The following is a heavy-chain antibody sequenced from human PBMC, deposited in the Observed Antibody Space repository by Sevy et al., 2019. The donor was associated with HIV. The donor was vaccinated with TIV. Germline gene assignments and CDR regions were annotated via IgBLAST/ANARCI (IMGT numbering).Heavy chain of an antibody. CDR2: ILDNGGGT. Sequence: GGSLRLSCEASGFTLRNYDMSWVRQAPGKGLEWVSGILDNGGGTYYADSVKGRFTISRDNSKNRMFLEMNSLGAEDTAVYFCAKSQLPHAFDIWGQGTMVTVSS. CDR1: GFTLRNYD. CDR3: AKSQLPHAFDI. J-gene: IGHJ3*02. D-gene: IGHD2-2*01. V-gene: IGHV3-23*01.